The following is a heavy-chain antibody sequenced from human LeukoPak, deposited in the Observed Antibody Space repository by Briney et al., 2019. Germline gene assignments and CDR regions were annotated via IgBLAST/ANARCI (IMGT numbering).Heavy chain of an antibody. CDR2: IRYDGSNK. V-gene: IGHV3-30*02. CDR3: AKDRSSMVRGLIDYMDV. D-gene: IGHD3-10*01. CDR1: GCTFSSYG. Sequence: GWALRLSCAASGCTFSSYGMHWVRQAPGKGLEGVAFIRYDGSNKYYADSVKGRFTISRDNSQNTLYLQMNSLRAEDTAVYYCAKDRSSMVRGLIDYMDVWGKGNTVTVSS. J-gene: IGHJ6*03.